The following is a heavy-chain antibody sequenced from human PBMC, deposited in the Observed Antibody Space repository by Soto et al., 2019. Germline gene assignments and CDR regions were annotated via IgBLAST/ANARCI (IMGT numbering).Heavy chain of an antibody. D-gene: IGHD3-22*01. V-gene: IGHV1-46*01. CDR3: GRQYYESSGYFFAF. J-gene: IGHJ4*02. CDR1: RYTFTDYY. CDR2: INPTGGGT. Sequence: GASVKVSFKASRYTFTDYYIHWVRQAPGQGLEWMGVINPTGGGTVYAEKFQGRVTLTTDTSTSTVYMELSSLRSEDTAVFYCGRQYYESSGYFFAFWGQGTLVTVS.